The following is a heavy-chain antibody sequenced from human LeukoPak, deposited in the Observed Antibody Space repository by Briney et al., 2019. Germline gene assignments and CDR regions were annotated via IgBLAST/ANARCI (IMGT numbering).Heavy chain of an antibody. V-gene: IGHV1-69*06. J-gene: IGHJ6*03. D-gene: IGHD6-13*01. CDR3: ARDAYSRRYYYYYYMDV. CDR1: GGTFSSYA. CDR2: IIPIFGTA. Sequence: SVKVSCKASGGTFSSYAISWVRQAPGQGLEWMGGIIPIFGTANYAQKFQGRVTITADKSTSTAYMELSSLRSEDTAVYYCARDAYSRRYYYYYYMDVWGKGTTVTVSS.